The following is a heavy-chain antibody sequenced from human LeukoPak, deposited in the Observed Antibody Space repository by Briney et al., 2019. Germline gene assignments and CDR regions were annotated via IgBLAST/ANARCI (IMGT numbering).Heavy chain of an antibody. CDR3: VMVRGATFDY. D-gene: IGHD3-10*01. J-gene: IGHJ4*02. CDR2: IIPIFDTP. CDR1: GDTFSSSA. Sequence: ASVKVSCKASGDTFSSSAITWVRQAPGQGLEWMGGIIPIFDTPNYAQKFQGRVTMTRNTSISTAYMELSSLRSEDTAVYYCVMVRGATFDYWGQGTLVTVSS. V-gene: IGHV1-8*01.